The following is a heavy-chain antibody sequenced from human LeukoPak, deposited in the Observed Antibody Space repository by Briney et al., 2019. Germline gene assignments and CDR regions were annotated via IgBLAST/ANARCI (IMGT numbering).Heavy chain of an antibody. CDR3: ATKQWLAPPPDS. CDR2: INTDGTVT. D-gene: IGHD6-19*01. J-gene: IGHJ4*02. CDR1: GFTFSKYW. Sequence: GGSLRLSCAASGFTFSKYWMLWVRQAPGKGLESVSRINTDGTVTTYADSVKGRFTVSRDNTDNTMFLQMSSVRDEDTAVYYCATKQWLAPPPDSWGQGTPVTVSS. V-gene: IGHV3-74*01.